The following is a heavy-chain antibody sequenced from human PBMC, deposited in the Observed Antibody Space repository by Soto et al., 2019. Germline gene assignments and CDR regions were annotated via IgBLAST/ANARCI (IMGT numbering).Heavy chain of an antibody. CDR3: ARTRGAYGLALDY. CDR2: ISSSGTSI. CDR1: GFTFSSYS. D-gene: IGHD5-12*01. V-gene: IGHV3-48*04. J-gene: IGHJ4*02. Sequence: GGSLRLSCAASGFTFSSYSMNWVRQAPGKGLEWISYISSSGTSIYFADSVKGRFTISRDNAKNSLYLQMNSLTAEDTAVYYCARTRGAYGLALDYWGQGILVTVSS.